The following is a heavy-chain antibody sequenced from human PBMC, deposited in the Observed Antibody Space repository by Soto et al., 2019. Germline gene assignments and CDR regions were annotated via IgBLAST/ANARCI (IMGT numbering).Heavy chain of an antibody. D-gene: IGHD3-3*01. CDR1: GGSISSGGYY. J-gene: IGHJ6*03. Sequence: SETLSLTCTVSGGSISSGGYYWSWIRQHPGKGLEWIGYIYYSGSTYYNPSLKSRVTISVDTSKNQFSLKLSSVTAADTAVYYCARDNPTVLRFLEWSLTGTYYYYMDVWGKGTTVTVSS. CDR3: ARDNPTVLRFLEWSLTGTYYYYMDV. V-gene: IGHV4-31*03. CDR2: IYYSGST.